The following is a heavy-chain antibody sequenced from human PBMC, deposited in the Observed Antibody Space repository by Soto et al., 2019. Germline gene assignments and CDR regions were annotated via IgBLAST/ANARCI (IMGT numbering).Heavy chain of an antibody. V-gene: IGHV1-2*04. D-gene: IGHD3-22*01. Sequence: ASVKVSCKASGYTFTGYYMHWVRQAPGQGLEWMGWINPNSGGTNYAQKFQGWVTMTRDTSISTAYMELSRLRSDDTAVYYCARGDYDDSSGPSPYGMDVWGQGTTVTVSS. CDR3: ARGDYDDSSGPSPYGMDV. J-gene: IGHJ6*02. CDR1: GYTFTGYY. CDR2: INPNSGGT.